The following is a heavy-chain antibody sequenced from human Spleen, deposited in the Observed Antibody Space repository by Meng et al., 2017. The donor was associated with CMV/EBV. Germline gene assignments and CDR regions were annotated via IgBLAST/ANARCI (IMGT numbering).Heavy chain of an antibody. D-gene: IGHD3-10*01. CDR2: IYTSGST. CDR1: GGSISNLDR. J-gene: IGHJ4*02. CDR3: AQSSGDNNSLDS. Sequence: AASGGSISNLDRQARGRPTPWMGLMCSGNIYTSGSTNYHPSLKSRATMSMDRSNNEFSLQVISVTAADTAVYFCAQSSGDNNSLDSWGRGTLVTVSS. V-gene: IGHV4-4*01.